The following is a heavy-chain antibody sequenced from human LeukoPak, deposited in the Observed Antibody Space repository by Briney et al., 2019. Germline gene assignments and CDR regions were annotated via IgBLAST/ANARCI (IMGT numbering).Heavy chain of an antibody. V-gene: IGHV3-9*01. D-gene: IGHD3-10*01. Sequence: GGSLRLSCAASGFTFDDYAMRWVRQAPGKGLEWVSGISWNSGSIDYADSVKGRFTISRDNAKNSLYLQMNSLRAEDTALYYCAKDIGYGSGSYERYFDYWGQGTLVTV. CDR3: AKDIGYGSGSYERYFDY. CDR2: ISWNSGSI. J-gene: IGHJ4*02. CDR1: GFTFDDYA.